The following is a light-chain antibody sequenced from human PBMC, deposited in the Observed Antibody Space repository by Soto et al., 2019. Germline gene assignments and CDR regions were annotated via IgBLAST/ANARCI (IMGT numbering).Light chain of an antibody. J-gene: IGKJ1*01. CDR1: QSVSSSY. CDR3: EQYGSSPWT. Sequence: EIVLTQSPGTLSLSPGERATLSCRASQSVSSSYLAWYQQKPGQAPRLLIYGASSRATGIPDRFSGSWSGTDFTLTISRLEPEDLAVYYCEQYGSSPWTFGQGTKVEIK. V-gene: IGKV3-20*01. CDR2: GAS.